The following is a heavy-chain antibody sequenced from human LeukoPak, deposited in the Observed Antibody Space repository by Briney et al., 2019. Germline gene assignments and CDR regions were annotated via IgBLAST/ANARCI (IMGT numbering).Heavy chain of an antibody. CDR2: ISTGVGIT. Sequence: GGSLRLSCAASGFTFSSYAMTWVRQAPGKGLEWVSGISTGVGITYYADSVKGRFTISRDNSKNTQYLQMNSLRAEDTAVYYCAKVRDSSGWHLDYWGQGALVTVSS. D-gene: IGHD6-19*01. V-gene: IGHV3-23*01. CDR1: GFTFSSYA. CDR3: AKVRDSSGWHLDY. J-gene: IGHJ4*02.